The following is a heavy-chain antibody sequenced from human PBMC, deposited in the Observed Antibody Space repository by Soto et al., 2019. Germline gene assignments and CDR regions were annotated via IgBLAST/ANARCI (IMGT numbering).Heavy chain of an antibody. CDR2: IIPIFGTA. CDR1: GGTFSSYA. J-gene: IGHJ3*02. V-gene: IGHV1-69*13. Sequence: ASVKVSCKASGGTFSSYAISWVRQAPGQGLEWMGGIIPIFGTANYAQKFQGRVTITADESTSTAYMELSRLRSDDTAVYYCARGEYYYDSSGYYWYDFDIWGQGTMVTGSS. D-gene: IGHD3-22*01. CDR3: ARGEYYYDSSGYYWYDFDI.